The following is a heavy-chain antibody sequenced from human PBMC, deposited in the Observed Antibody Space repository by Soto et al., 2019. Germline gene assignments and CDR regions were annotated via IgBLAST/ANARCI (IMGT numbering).Heavy chain of an antibody. D-gene: IGHD3-3*01. CDR2: IFSNDEN. J-gene: IGHJ6*02. CDR3: ARMSYYFWSVYYYCGMDV. CDR1: GFSLSNARMG. V-gene: IGHV2-26*01. Sequence: QVTLKESGPVLVKPTETLTLTCTASGFSLSNARMGVRWIRLPPGKALEWLAHIFSNDENSYSTSLKSRLTLSKDTSKSQVVLTMTNTDPVDTATYCCARMSYYFWSVYYYCGMDVWGQGTTVTVSS.